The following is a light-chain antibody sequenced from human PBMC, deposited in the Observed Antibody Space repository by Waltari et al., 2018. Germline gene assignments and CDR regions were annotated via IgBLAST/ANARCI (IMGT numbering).Light chain of an antibody. CDR1: QRISSY. Sequence: DIQMTQSPSSLSASVGDRVTITCRASQRISSYLNWYQQKPGKAPKLLIYAASSLQSGVPSRISGSGSGTDFTLTISSLQPEDFATYYCQQSYSTPWTFGQGTKVEIK. V-gene: IGKV1-39*01. J-gene: IGKJ1*01. CDR2: AAS. CDR3: QQSYSTPWT.